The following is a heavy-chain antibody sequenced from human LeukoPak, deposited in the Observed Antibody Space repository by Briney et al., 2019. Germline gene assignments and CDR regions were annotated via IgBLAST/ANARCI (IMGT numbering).Heavy chain of an antibody. CDR1: GGTFSSYA. CDR3: ARVSQWLSIYYFDY. J-gene: IGHJ4*02. Sequence: SVKVSCKACGGTFSSYAISWVRQGPGQGLEWMGGIIPIFGTANYAQKFQGRVTITADKSTSTAYMELSSLRSEDTAVYYCARVSQWLSIYYFDYWGQGTLVTVSS. V-gene: IGHV1-69*06. CDR2: IIPIFGTA. D-gene: IGHD3-22*01.